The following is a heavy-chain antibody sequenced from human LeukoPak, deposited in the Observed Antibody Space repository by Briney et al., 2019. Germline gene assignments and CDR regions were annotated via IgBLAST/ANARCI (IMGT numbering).Heavy chain of an antibody. CDR3: TTFSDCTSSICYTNY. CDR2: IKSKAHGGTT. CDR1: GLTFSNVW. V-gene: IGHV3-15*01. Sequence: GGSLRLSCVVSGLTFSNVWMSWVRQAPGKGLEWVGRIKSKAHGGTTDYAAPVYGRFAVSRDDSENTLYLQMNSLQTEDTAVYYCTTFSDCTSSICYTNYWGQGTLVTVSS. J-gene: IGHJ4*02. D-gene: IGHD2-2*02.